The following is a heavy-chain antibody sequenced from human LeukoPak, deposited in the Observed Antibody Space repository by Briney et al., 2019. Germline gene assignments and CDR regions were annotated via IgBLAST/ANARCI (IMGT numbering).Heavy chain of an antibody. D-gene: IGHD5-12*01. V-gene: IGHV4-59*01. J-gene: IGHJ4*02. CDR1: GGSISSYY. Sequence: PSETLSLTCTVSGGSISSYYWSWIRQPPGKGLEWIGYIYYSGSTNYNPSLKSRVTISVDTSKSQFSLKLSPVTAADTAVYYCARLGGYGYFDYWGQGTLVTVSS. CDR3: ARLGGYGYFDY. CDR2: IYYSGST.